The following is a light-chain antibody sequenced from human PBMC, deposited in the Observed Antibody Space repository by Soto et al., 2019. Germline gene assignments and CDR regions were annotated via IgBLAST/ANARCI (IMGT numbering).Light chain of an antibody. CDR1: SSDVGGYNY. J-gene: IGLJ1*01. CDR2: EVS. Sequence: QSVLTQPPSASGSPGQSVTISCTGTSSDVGGYNYVSWYQQHPGKAPKLMIYEVSKRPSGVPDRFSGSKSGNTASLTVSGLQTEDEADYYGSAALAFGTGTKLTVL. CDR3: SAALA. V-gene: IGLV2-8*01.